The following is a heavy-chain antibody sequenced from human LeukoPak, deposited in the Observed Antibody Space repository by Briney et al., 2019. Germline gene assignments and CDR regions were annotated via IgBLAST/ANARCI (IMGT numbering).Heavy chain of an antibody. V-gene: IGHV1-69*13. CDR1: GGTFSSYA. CDR3: ARVYYYASYYFDY. CDR2: IIPIFGTA. J-gene: IGHJ4*02. D-gene: IGHD3-10*01. Sequence: ASVKVSCKASGGTFSSYAISWVRQAPGQGLEWMGGIIPIFGTANYAQKFQGRVTITADESTSTAYMELSSLRSEDTAVYYCARVYYYASYYFDYWGQGTLVTVSS.